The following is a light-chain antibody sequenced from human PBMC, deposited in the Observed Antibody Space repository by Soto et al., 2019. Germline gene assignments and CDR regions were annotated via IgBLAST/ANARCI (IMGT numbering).Light chain of an antibody. J-gene: IGKJ2*01. CDR1: QSVSSN. CDR3: QQYSSWPPRYT. Sequence: EIVMTQSPANLSVSPGEIATLSCRASQSVSSNLAWYQQKPGQAPRLLIYGASTRATGIPARFSGSGSGTEFTLIISSLQSEDFAVYYCQQYSSWPPRYTFGQGTKLEIK. CDR2: GAS. V-gene: IGKV3-15*01.